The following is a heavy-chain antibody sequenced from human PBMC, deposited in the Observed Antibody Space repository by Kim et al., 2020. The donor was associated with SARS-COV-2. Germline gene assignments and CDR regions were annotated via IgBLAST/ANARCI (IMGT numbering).Heavy chain of an antibody. D-gene: IGHD2-2*02. CDR3: ARGSAGVVPAPVLGLGPYYDYYAMDV. CDR2: NNHSGST. J-gene: IGHJ6*02. V-gene: IGHV4-34*01. CDR1: GGSFSDYN. Sequence: SETLSLTCAVYGGSFSDYNWSWIRQPPGKGLEWIGENNHSGSTSHSPSLKSRVTISVDTSKRQFSLRLKSMTAADTAVYYCARGSAGVVPAPVLGLGPYYDYYAMDVWGQGTAVAVSS.